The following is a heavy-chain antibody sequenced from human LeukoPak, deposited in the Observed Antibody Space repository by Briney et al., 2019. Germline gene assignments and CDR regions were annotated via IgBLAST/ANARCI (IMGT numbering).Heavy chain of an antibody. CDR2: ITRPGTTI. Sequence: GGSLRLSCATSGFTFSAYSMSWVRQAPGKGLGWVSHITRPGTTIYYAESVRGRFSISRDNAKNSLYLQMNSLRAEDTAIYYCAKSVAPYCSGGSCFDAFDIWGQGTMVTVSS. CDR3: AKSVAPYCSGGSCFDAFDI. J-gene: IGHJ3*02. CDR1: GFTFSAYS. D-gene: IGHD2-15*01. V-gene: IGHV3-48*01.